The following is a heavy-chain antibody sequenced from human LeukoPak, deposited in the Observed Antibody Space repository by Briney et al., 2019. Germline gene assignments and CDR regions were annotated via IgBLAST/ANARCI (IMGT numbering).Heavy chain of an antibody. V-gene: IGHV4-59*12. CDR3: AREVTTPLDYYYYYMDV. J-gene: IGHJ6*03. CDR2: IYYSGST. CDR1: GGSISSYY. Sequence: SETLSLTCTVSGGSISSYYWSWIRQPPGKGLEWIGYIYYSGSTNYNPSLKSRVTISVDTSKNQFSLKLSSVTAADTAVYYCAREVTTPLDYYYYYMDVWGKGTTVTVSS. D-gene: IGHD4-11*01.